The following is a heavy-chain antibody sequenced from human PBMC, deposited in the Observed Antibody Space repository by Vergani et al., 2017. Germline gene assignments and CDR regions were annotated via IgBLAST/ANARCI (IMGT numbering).Heavy chain of an antibody. Sequence: QVQLVQSGAEVKKPGASVKVSCKASGYTFTSYGISWVRQAPGQGLEWMGWINPNSGGTNYAQKFQGRVTMTRDTSISTAYMELSRLRSDDTAVYYCAREGDGETTSPYYYGMDVWGQGTTVTVSS. D-gene: IGHD3-10*01. CDR1: GYTFTSYG. J-gene: IGHJ6*02. CDR2: INPNSGGT. CDR3: AREGDGETTSPYYYGMDV. V-gene: IGHV1-2*02.